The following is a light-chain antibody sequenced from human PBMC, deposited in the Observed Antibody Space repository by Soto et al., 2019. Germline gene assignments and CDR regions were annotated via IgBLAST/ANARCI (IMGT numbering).Light chain of an antibody. J-gene: IGLJ2*01. Sequence: QSALTQPASVSGSPGQSITISCTGTSSDVGGYNYVSWYQQHPGKAPKLMIYDVSNRPSGVSNRFSGSKSGNTASLTISGLQDEDEADYYCSSYTRSSTLYVVFAGGTKLTVL. CDR2: DVS. CDR3: SSYTRSSTLYVV. CDR1: SSDVGGYNY. V-gene: IGLV2-14*01.